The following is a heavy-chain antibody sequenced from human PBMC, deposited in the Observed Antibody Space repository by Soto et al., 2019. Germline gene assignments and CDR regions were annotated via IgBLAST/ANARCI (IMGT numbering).Heavy chain of an antibody. V-gene: IGHV4-59*01. CDR3: ARGSYYDFWSGYSHGKNYYYGMDV. Sequence: PAETLSLTCTVSGGSISSYYWSWIRQPPGKGLEWIGYIYYSGSTNYNPSLKSRVTISVDTSKNQFSLKLSSVTAADTAVYYCARGSYYDFWSGYSHGKNYYYGMDVWGQGTTVTVSS. CDR1: GGSISSYY. CDR2: IYYSGST. J-gene: IGHJ6*02. D-gene: IGHD3-3*01.